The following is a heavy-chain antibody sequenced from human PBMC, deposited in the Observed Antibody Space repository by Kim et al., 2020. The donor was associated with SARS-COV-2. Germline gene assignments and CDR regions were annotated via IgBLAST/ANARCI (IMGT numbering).Heavy chain of an antibody. CDR3: ARGRQYTTYLDF. CDR1: GFAFNDYD. D-gene: IGHD1-1*01. CDR2: VWTHGGDK. Sequence: GGSLRLSCVTSGFAFNDYDIYWVRQAPGKGLEWMAVVWTHGGDKHYADSVKGRFTISRDNYGNTVSLHMDGLRAEDTAVYYCARGRQYTTYLDFWGQGTLVTVSS. J-gene: IGHJ4*02. V-gene: IGHV3-33*07.